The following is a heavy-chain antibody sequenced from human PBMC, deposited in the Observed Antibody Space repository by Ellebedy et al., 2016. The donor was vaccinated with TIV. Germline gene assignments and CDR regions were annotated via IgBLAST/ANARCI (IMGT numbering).Heavy chain of an antibody. CDR3: AKATLQWLVRGRGADY. V-gene: IGHV4-4*02. CDR1: GDSITSGHW. CDR2: ISHSGGT. D-gene: IGHD6-19*01. J-gene: IGHJ4*02. Sequence: SETLSLTCEVSGDSITSGHWWSWVRQPPGKGLEWIGEISHSGGTNYNPSLKNRLTISVDKSKNQFSLRLTSVTAADTAVYYCAKATLQWLVRGRGADYWGQGTLVTVSS.